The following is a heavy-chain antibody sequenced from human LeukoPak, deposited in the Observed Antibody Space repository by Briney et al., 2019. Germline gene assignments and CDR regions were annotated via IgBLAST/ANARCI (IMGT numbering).Heavy chain of an antibody. V-gene: IGHV1-2*02. J-gene: IGHJ3*01. D-gene: IGHD3-3*01. CDR2: INPDSGGT. CDR1: GYTFTSYD. Sequence: ASVKVSCKASGYTFTSYDIYWVRQATGQGPEWMGWINPDSGGTDYVENFRGRVTMTRDTSINTADMELSRLRYDDTAVYYCARGGRISDTIFGAFDLWGQGTLVTVSS. CDR3: ARGGRISDTIFGAFDL.